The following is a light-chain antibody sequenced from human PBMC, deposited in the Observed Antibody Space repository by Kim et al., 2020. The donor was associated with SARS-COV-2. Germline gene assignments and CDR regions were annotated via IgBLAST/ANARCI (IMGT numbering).Light chain of an antibody. CDR1: SSNIGNNY. CDR2: DNN. CDR3: GTWDSSLSAVV. V-gene: IGLV1-51*01. Sequence: QSVLTQPPSMSAAPGQKVTISCSGSSSNIGNNYVSWYQQLPGTAPKLLIYDNNERPSGIPDRFSGSKSGTSATLGITGLQTGDEADYYCGTWDSSLSAVVFGGGTQLTVL. J-gene: IGLJ2*01.